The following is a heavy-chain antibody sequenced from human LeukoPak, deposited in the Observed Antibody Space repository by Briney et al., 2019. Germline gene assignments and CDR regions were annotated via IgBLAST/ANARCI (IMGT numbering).Heavy chain of an antibody. Sequence: GASVKVSCKASGYTFTSYDINWVRQATGQGLEWMGWMNPNSGNTGYAQKFQGRVTMTRNTSISTAYMELSSLRSEDTAVYYCAREFTKTAAGTYGLDYWGQGTLVTVSS. V-gene: IGHV1-8*01. CDR1: GYTFTSYD. D-gene: IGHD6-13*01. J-gene: IGHJ4*02. CDR2: MNPNSGNT. CDR3: AREFTKTAAGTYGLDY.